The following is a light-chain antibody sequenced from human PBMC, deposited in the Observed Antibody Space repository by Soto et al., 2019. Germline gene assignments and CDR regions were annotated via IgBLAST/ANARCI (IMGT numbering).Light chain of an antibody. Sequence: EIVLTQSPGTLSLSPGERATLSCRASQSVSSSYLAWYQKKAGQAPRLLIYGASSRATGIPDRFSGSGSGTDFNLTISRLETEDFAVYYCQQYGSSLWTVGQGTKVDIK. J-gene: IGKJ1*01. CDR3: QQYGSSLWT. V-gene: IGKV3-20*01. CDR2: GAS. CDR1: QSVSSSY.